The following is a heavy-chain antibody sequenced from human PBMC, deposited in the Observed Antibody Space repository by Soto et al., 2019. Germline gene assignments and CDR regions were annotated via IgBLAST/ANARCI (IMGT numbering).Heavy chain of an antibody. CDR2: INHSGST. CDR1: GGSFSGYY. V-gene: IGHV4-34*01. CDR3: ARSGVLLWFGYWFDP. J-gene: IGHJ5*02. D-gene: IGHD3-10*01. Sequence: KPSETLSLTCAVYGGSFSGYYWSWIRQPPGKGLEWIGEINHSGSTNYNPSLKSRVTISVDTSKNQFSLKLSSVTAADTAVYYCARSGVLLWFGYWFDPWGQGTLVTVSS.